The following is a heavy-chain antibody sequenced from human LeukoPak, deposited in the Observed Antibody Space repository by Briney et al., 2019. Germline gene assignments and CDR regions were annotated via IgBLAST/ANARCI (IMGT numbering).Heavy chain of an antibody. CDR1: GFTFSSYE. V-gene: IGHV3-21*01. CDR2: ISSSSSYI. CDR3: ARDRYDSSGSAFDI. D-gene: IGHD3-22*01. Sequence: PGGSLRLSCAASGFTFSSYEMNWVRQAPGKGLEWVSSISSSSSYIYYADSVKGRFTISRDNAKNSLYLQMNSLRAEDTAVYYCARDRYDSSGSAFDIWGQGTMVTVSS. J-gene: IGHJ3*02.